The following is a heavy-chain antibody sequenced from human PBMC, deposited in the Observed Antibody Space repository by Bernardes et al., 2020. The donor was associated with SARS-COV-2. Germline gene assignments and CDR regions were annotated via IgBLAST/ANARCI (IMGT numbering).Heavy chain of an antibody. CDR3: AALVPAAKGGGYYGMDV. CDR2: INPNSGGT. J-gene: IGHJ6*02. Sequence: ASVKVSCKASGYTFTGYYMHWVRQAPGQGLEWMGWINPNSGGTNYAQKFQGRVTMTRDTSISTAYMELSRLRSDDTAVYYFAALVPAAKGGGYYGMDVWGQGTTVTVSS. V-gene: IGHV1-2*02. D-gene: IGHD2-2*01. CDR1: GYTFTGYY.